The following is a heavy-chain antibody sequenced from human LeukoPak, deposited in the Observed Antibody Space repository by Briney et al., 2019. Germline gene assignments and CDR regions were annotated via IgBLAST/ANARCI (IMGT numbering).Heavy chain of an antibody. Sequence: SETLFLTCAVYGGSFSGYYWSWIRQPPGKGLEWIGEINHSGSTNYNPSLKSRVTISVDTSKNQFSLKLSSVTAADTAVYYCARAAAAGTIRYNWFDPWGQGTLVTVSS. D-gene: IGHD6-13*01. J-gene: IGHJ5*02. CDR1: GGSFSGYY. CDR3: ARAAAAGTIRYNWFDP. V-gene: IGHV4-34*01. CDR2: INHSGST.